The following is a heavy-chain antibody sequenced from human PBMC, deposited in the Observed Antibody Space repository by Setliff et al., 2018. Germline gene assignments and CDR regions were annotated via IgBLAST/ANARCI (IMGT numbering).Heavy chain of an antibody. CDR2: IRGKPSSGTT. J-gene: IGHJ4*02. CDR3: TPWTGTSRLHY. Sequence: PGGSLRLSCTTSGFTFGDYAITWVRQAPGKGLEWVGFIRGKPSSGTTEYAAYVKGRFTISRDDSKSIAYLQMSSLKTEDTALYYCTPWTGTSRLHYWGQGTLVTVSS. D-gene: IGHD1-7*01. CDR1: GFTFGDYA. V-gene: IGHV3-49*04.